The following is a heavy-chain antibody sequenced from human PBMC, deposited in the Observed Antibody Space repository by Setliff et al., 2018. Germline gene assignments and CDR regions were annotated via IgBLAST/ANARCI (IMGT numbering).Heavy chain of an antibody. CDR1: GYSISTSYY. V-gene: IGHV4-38-2*02. Sequence: PSETLSLTCGVSGYSISTSYYWGWIRQTPGKGLEWIGSIFHSGRTYYNPSLKSRVTMSLDTPKSQFSLKLSSVTAADTAVYYCAKDVGDGYGVDAYASGGFDIWGQGTLVTV. CDR3: AKDVGDGYGVDAYASGGFDI. D-gene: IGHD5-18*01. CDR2: IFHSGRT. J-gene: IGHJ3*02.